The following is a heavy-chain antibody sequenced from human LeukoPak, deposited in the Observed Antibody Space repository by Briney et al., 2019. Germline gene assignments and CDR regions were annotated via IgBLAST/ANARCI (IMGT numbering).Heavy chain of an antibody. CDR3: TREEGGYCSSTSCYTPYNWFDP. Sequence: PGRSLRLSCTASGFTFGDYAMSWFRQAPGKGLEWVGFIRSKAYGGTKEYAESVKGRFTISRDDSKSIAYLQMNSLKTEDTAVYYCTREEGGYCSSTSCYTPYNWFDPWGQGTLVTVSS. CDR2: IRSKAYGGTK. J-gene: IGHJ5*02. CDR1: GFTFGDYA. V-gene: IGHV3-49*03. D-gene: IGHD2-2*02.